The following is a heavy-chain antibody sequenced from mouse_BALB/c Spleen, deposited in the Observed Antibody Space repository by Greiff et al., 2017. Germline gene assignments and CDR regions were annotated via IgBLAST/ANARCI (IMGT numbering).Heavy chain of an antibody. CDR1: GYTFTSYT. V-gene: IGHV1-4*01. J-gene: IGHJ4*01. CDR3: ASSGLYAMDY. Sequence: QVQLKQSGAELARPGASVKMSCKASGYTFTSYTMHWVKQRPGQGLEWIGYINPSSGYTNYNQKFKDKATLTADKSSSTAYMQLSSLTSEDSAVYYCASSGLYAMDYWGQGTSVTVSS. CDR2: INPSSGYT. D-gene: IGHD3-1*01.